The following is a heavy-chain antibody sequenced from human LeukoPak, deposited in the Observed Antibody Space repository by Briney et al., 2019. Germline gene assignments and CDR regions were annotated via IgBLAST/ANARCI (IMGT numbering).Heavy chain of an antibody. CDR1: GGSISINNYY. J-gene: IGHJ5*02. CDR3: ARVGDSRYNWFDP. D-gene: IGHD3-22*01. Sequence: SETLSLTCIVSGGSISINNYYWAWIRQPPGKGLEWIANIYYSGSTNYNPSLKSRVTMSVDTSKNQFSLKLSSVTAADTAVYYCARVGDSRYNWFDPWGQGTLVTVSS. CDR2: IYYSGST. V-gene: IGHV4-39*07.